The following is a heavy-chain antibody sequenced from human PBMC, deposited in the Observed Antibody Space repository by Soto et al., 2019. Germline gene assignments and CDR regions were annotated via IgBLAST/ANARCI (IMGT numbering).Heavy chain of an antibody. CDR2: IDSGGSRT. J-gene: IGHJ4*02. Sequence: EAHLVESGGGLVKPGGSLRLSCEASAFTFDSHTMNWVRQAPGKGLEWVSSIDSGGSRTFYADTVKGRFTISRDNAKNSLLLQMNSLRAEDTAVYFWTREVQPGVRREYDYWGEGTLVTVSS. CDR1: AFTFDSHT. CDR3: TREVQPGVRREYDY. V-gene: IGHV3-21*01. D-gene: IGHD1-1*01.